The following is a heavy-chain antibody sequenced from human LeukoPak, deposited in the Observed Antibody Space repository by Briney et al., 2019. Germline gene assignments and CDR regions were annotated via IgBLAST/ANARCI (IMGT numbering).Heavy chain of an antibody. CDR1: GASITSSGFY. Sequence: SETLSLTCTVSGASITSSGFYWAWVRRPPGKGLEWIGSLYYGGTNYYNPSLQSRVTISVDTSKNQFSLKLSSVTAADTAVYYCARGHRLRLDYWGQGTLVTVSS. CDR3: ARGHRLRLDY. CDR2: LYYGGTN. V-gene: IGHV4-39*07. J-gene: IGHJ4*02. D-gene: IGHD2-15*01.